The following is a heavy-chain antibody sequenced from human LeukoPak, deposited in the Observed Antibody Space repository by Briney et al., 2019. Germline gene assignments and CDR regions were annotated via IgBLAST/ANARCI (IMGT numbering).Heavy chain of an antibody. D-gene: IGHD6-19*01. CDR3: AKDSIAVAEP. CDR2: ISYDGSNK. J-gene: IGHJ5*02. V-gene: IGHV3-30*18. CDR1: GFTFSSYW. Sequence: GGSLRLSCAASGFTFSSYWMSWVRQAPGKGLEWVAVISYDGSNKYYADSVKGRFTISRDNSKNTLYLQMNSLRAEDTAVYYCAKDSIAVAEPWGQGTLVTVSS.